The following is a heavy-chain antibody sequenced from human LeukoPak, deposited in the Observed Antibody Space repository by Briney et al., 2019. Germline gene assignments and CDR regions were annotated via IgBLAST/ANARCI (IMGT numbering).Heavy chain of an antibody. Sequence: SETLSLTCTVSGGSISSYYWSWIRQPPGKGLEWIGYIYYSGSTNYNPSLKSRVTISVDTSKNQFSLKLSSVTAADTAVYYCARVSSSGWRLDYWGQGTLVTVSS. D-gene: IGHD6-19*01. V-gene: IGHV4-59*01. CDR1: GGSISSYY. CDR2: IYYSGST. J-gene: IGHJ4*02. CDR3: ARVSSSGWRLDY.